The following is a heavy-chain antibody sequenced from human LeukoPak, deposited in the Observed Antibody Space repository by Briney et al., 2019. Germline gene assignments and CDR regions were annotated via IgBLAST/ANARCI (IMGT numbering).Heavy chain of an antibody. CDR1: GGSISSGGYS. V-gene: IGHV4-30-2*01. Sequence: SETLSLTCAVSGGSISSGGYSWSWIRQPPGKGLEWIGYIYHSGSTYYNPSLKSRVTISVDTSKNQFSLKLSSVTAADTAVYYCARARGSGSYRPYYYYYGMDVWGQGTTVTVSS. D-gene: IGHD3-10*01. CDR2: IYHSGST. CDR3: ARARGSGSYRPYYYYYGMDV. J-gene: IGHJ6*02.